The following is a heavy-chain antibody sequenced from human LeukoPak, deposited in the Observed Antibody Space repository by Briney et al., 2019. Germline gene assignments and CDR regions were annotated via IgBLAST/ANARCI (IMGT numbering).Heavy chain of an antibody. CDR2: IYYSGSA. V-gene: IGHV4-59*12. J-gene: IGHJ2*01. Sequence: PSETLSLTCTVSGGSISSYYWSWIRQPPGKGLEWIGYIYYSGSANYNPSLKSRVTISVDTSKNQFSLKLSSVTAADTAVYYCASCSDNCYLRYFDLWGRGTLVTVSS. D-gene: IGHD2-21*02. CDR1: GGSISSYY. CDR3: ASCSDNCYLRYFDL.